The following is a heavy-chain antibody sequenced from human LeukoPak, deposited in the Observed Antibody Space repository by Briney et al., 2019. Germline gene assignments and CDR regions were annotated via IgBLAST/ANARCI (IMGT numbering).Heavy chain of an antibody. CDR2: ISGSGGNT. J-gene: IGHJ4*02. Sequence: PGGSLRLSCAASGLTFSNFAMSWARQAPGKGLEWVSTISGSGGNTYYTYSVKGRFTISRDNSKKTLFLQMNSLRAEDTAVYYCAKNFGVSTTSFDYWGQGTLVTVSS. V-gene: IGHV3-23*01. D-gene: IGHD3-10*01. CDR3: AKNFGVSTTSFDY. CDR1: GLTFSNFA.